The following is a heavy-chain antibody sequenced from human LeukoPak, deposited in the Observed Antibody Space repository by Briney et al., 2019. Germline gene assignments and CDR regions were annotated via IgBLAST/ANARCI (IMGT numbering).Heavy chain of an antibody. V-gene: IGHV3-23*01. D-gene: IGHD3-22*01. CDR3: ATKGGYYSHFAD. CDR2: VSGSGGST. CDR1: GFTFNSYA. Sequence: GGSLRLSCAASGFTFNSYAMSWVRQAPGKGLEWVSAVSGSGGSTYYADSVKGRFTISRDNSKNTLYLQMNSLRAEDTATYYCATKGGYYSHFADWGQGTLVTVSS. J-gene: IGHJ4*02.